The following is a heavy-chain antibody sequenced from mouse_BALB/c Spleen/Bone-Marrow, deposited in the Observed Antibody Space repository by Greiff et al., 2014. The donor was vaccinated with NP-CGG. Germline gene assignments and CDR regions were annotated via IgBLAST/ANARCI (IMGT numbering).Heavy chain of an antibody. V-gene: IGHV5-6-5*01. CDR1: GFTSSSYA. Sequence: DVMLVESGGGLVKPGGSLKLSCAASGFTSSSYAMSWVRQTPEKRLEWVASISSGGSTYYPDSVKGRFTISRDNARNILYLQMSSLRSEDTAMYYCAKRGAYGNFWFAYWGQGTLVTVSA. J-gene: IGHJ3*01. CDR3: AKRGAYGNFWFAY. D-gene: IGHD2-10*02. CDR2: ISSGGST.